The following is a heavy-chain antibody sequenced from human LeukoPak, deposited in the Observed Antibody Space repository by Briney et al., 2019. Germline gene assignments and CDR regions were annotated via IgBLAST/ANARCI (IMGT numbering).Heavy chain of an antibody. J-gene: IGHJ4*02. V-gene: IGHV3-23*01. D-gene: IGHD2-15*01. CDR2: ISGSGGST. CDR1: GFTFSSYG. CDR3: SKIMAQYCSGGSCNEIDY. Sequence: GGSLRLSCAASGFTFSSYGMSWVRQAPGKGLEWVSAISGSGGSTYYADSVKGRFTISRDSSKNTLYLQMNILRADDTAVYYCSKIMAQYCSGGSCNEIDYWGQGTLVTVSS.